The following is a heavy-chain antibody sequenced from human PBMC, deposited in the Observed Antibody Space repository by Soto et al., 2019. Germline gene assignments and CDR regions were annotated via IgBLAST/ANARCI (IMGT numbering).Heavy chain of an antibody. CDR1: GFTFSSYW. V-gene: IGHV3-7*05. Sequence: EVQLVESGGGLVQPGGSLRLSCAASGFTFSSYWMSWVRQAPGKGLEWVANIKQDGSEKYYVDSVKGRFTISRDNAKNSLYLQMNSLRAEDTAVYYCARDRPYYYDSSGAQNHAFDIWGQGTMVTVSS. D-gene: IGHD3-22*01. J-gene: IGHJ3*02. CDR3: ARDRPYYYDSSGAQNHAFDI. CDR2: IKQDGSEK.